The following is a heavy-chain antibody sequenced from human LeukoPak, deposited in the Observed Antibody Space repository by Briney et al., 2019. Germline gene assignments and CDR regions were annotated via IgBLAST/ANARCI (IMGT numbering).Heavy chain of an antibody. CDR3: AKLNPSTRYGRDGHFDY. D-gene: IGHD5-18*01. J-gene: IGHJ4*02. CDR2: ISGSGGDT. V-gene: IGHV3-23*01. Sequence: PGGSLRLSCAASGFTFNTYEMNWVRQAPGKGLEWVSSISGSGGDTYYADSVQGRFTISRDNSKNTLYLQMNSLRAEDTAVFYCAKLNPSTRYGRDGHFDYWGQGTLVTVSS. CDR1: GFTFNTYE.